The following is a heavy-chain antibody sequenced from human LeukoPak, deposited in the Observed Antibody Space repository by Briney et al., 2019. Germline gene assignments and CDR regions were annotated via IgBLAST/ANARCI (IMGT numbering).Heavy chain of an antibody. D-gene: IGHD3-16*01. CDR3: AKDMTGLRDY. V-gene: IGHV3-33*03. J-gene: IGHJ4*02. CDR1: GFTFDKYG. Sequence: GGSLRLSCATSGFTFDKYGIHWVRQAPGKGLEWVAVIWHDGSRTHYADSLKGRFTISRDNSKDTAFLQMNSLRAEDTAIYYCAKDMTGLRDYWGQGTLVTVPS. CDR2: IWHDGSRT.